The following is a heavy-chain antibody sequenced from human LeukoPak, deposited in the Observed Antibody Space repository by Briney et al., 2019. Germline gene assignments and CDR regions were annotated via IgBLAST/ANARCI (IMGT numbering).Heavy chain of an antibody. CDR2: INSDGSSI. V-gene: IGHV3-74*01. Sequence: GGSLRLSCAASGFTFNAFWMHWVRQAPGKGLVWVSRINSDGSSIAYADSVKGRFTISRDNAKNTLYLQMNSLKAEDAAVYYCARGLVHDTSGCYSDYWGQGTLVTVSS. D-gene: IGHD3-22*01. CDR3: ARGLVHDTSGCYSDY. J-gene: IGHJ4*02. CDR1: GFTFNAFW.